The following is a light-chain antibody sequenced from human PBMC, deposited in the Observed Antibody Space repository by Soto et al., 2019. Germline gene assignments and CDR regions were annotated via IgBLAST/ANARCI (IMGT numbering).Light chain of an antibody. V-gene: IGKV1-5*03. J-gene: IGKJ1*01. Sequence: DIPMTQSPSTLSASVGDRVTITCRASQSISSWLAWYQQKPGKAPKLLIYKASSLESGVPSRFSGSGSGTEFTLTXXXXXPDXXXXXXXXXXXXYXXXAXGQGTKVEIK. CDR1: QSISSW. CDR3: XXXXXYXXXA. CDR2: KAS.